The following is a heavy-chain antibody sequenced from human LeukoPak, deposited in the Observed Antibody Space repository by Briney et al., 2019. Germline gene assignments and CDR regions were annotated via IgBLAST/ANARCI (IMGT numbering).Heavy chain of an antibody. D-gene: IGHD1-1*01. CDR1: GYTFTSYY. CDR3: ARDRERRGAKPKLEVCFDY. V-gene: IGHV1-46*01. J-gene: IGHJ4*02. CDR2: INPSDGST. Sequence: ASVKVSCKASGYTFTSYYMQWVRQAPGQGLEWMGIINPSDGSTNYAHKFQGSVTLTRDASTSTFYVDLSSLTSEDSAVYYCARDRERRGAKPKLEVCFDYWGQGTLVTVSS.